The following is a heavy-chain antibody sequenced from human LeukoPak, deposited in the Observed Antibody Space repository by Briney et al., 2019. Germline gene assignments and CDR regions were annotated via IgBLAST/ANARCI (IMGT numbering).Heavy chain of an antibody. J-gene: IGHJ4*02. CDR2: IIPIFGTA. CDR3: SRDRGSYCYDSSGYYYFDY. V-gene: IGHV1-69*05. Sequence: LVKVSCKASGGTFSSYAISWVRQAPGQGLEWMGRIIPIFGTANYAQKFQGRATITTDESTSTAYMELSSLRSEDTAVYYWSRDRGSYCYDSSGYYYFDYWGQGTLVTVSS. D-gene: IGHD3-22*01. CDR1: GGTFSSYA.